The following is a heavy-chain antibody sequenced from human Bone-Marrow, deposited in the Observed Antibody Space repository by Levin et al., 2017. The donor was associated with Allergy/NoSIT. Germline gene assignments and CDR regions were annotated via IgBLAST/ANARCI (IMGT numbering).Heavy chain of an antibody. J-gene: IGHJ6*03. Sequence: ASVKVSCKASGYTFTGYYMHWVRQAPGQGLEWMGRINPNSGGTNYAQKFQGRVTMTRDTSISTAYMELSRLRSDDTAVYYCARDGRGSGIPGYYYMDVWGKGTTVTVSS. V-gene: IGHV1-2*06. CDR1: GYTFTGYY. CDR3: ARDGRGSGIPGYYYMDV. D-gene: IGHD3-10*01. CDR2: INPNSGGT.